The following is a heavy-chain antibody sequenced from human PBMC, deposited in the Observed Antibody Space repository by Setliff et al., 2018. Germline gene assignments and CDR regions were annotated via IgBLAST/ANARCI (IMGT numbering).Heavy chain of an antibody. V-gene: IGHV4-39*01. CDR2: IYYTGDP. CDR1: GGSLRGNAIF. D-gene: IGHD3-10*01. J-gene: IGHJ6*03. Sequence: SETLSLTCTVSGGSLRGNAIFWGWIRQPPGKGLEWIGSIYYTGDPYYNPSLKSRVTMSVDTSRNQLSLKLTSVTAADTVVYYCARHVGSRSRGYNYYYYYMDVWGKGTTVTVSS. CDR3: ARHVGSRSRGYNYYYYYMDV.